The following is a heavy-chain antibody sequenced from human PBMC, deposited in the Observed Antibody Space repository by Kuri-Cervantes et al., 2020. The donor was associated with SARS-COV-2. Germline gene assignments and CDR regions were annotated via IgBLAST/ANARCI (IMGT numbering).Heavy chain of an antibody. V-gene: IGHV1-69*13. CDR2: IIPIFGTA. CDR1: GGTFSSYG. J-gene: IGHJ6*02. CDR3: ARALRGYCSGGSCWGMDV. Sequence: SVKVSCKASGGTFSSYGISWVRQAPGQGLEWMGGIIPIFGTANYAQKFQGRVTITADESTSTACMELSSLRSEDTAVFYCARALRGYCSGGSCWGMDVWGQGTTVTVSS. D-gene: IGHD2-15*01.